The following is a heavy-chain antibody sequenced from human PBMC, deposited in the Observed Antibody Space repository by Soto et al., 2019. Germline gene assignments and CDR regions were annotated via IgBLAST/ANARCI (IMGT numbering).Heavy chain of an antibody. CDR1: GFTFNTYS. CDR2: ITSSSSLI. Sequence: PGGSLRLSCAGSGFTFNTYSMNWVRQAPGKGLEWLSYITSSSSLIYYADSVKGRFTISRDNAKNSLYLQMNSLRAEDTAVYYCARDRRGAQDDAFDIWGQGTMVSVSS. J-gene: IGHJ3*02. V-gene: IGHV3-48*01. CDR3: ARDRRGAQDDAFDI.